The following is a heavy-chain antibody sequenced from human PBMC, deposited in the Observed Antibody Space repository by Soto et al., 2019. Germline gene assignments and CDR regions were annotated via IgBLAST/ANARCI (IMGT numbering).Heavy chain of an antibody. V-gene: IGHV3-21*01. CDR1: GFTFSTYS. CDR3: AREETAWPLAYGLDV. Sequence: LRLSCEASGFTFSTYSMHWVRQAPVKGLEWVSSIGRRSDIYYADSVKGRFTVSRDNAKNSVSLQMNSLRDEDTAVYYCAREETAWPLAYGLDVWGQGTTVTVSS. D-gene: IGHD2-21*02. CDR2: IGRRSDI. J-gene: IGHJ6*02.